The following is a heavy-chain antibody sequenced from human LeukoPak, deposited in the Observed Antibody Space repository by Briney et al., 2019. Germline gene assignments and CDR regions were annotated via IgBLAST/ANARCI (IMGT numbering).Heavy chain of an antibody. CDR3: ASLRFLEWLWDY. D-gene: IGHD3-3*01. Sequence: PSETLSLTCTVSAGSISSSSYYWGWIRQPPGKGLEWIGSIYYSGSTYYNPSLKSRVTISVDTSKNQFSLKLRSITAADTAVYYCASLRFLEWLWDYWGQGTLVTVSS. CDR1: AGSISSSSYY. CDR2: IYYSGST. J-gene: IGHJ4*02. V-gene: IGHV4-39*01.